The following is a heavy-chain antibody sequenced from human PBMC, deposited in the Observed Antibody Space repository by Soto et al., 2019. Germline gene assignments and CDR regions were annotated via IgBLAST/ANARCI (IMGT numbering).Heavy chain of an antibody. CDR1: GYTFTSYG. Sequence: ASVKVSCKASGYTFTSYGISWVRQAPGQGLEWMGWISAYNGNTNYAQKLQGRVTMTTDTSTSTAYMELRSLRSDDTAVYYCARDLPLVVVPAALRPDNWFDPWVQGTLVTVSS. D-gene: IGHD2-2*01. V-gene: IGHV1-18*01. J-gene: IGHJ5*02. CDR3: ARDLPLVVVPAALRPDNWFDP. CDR2: ISAYNGNT.